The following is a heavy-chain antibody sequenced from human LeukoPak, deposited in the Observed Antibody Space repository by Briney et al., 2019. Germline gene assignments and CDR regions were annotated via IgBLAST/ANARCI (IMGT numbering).Heavy chain of an antibody. Sequence: GGSLRLSCAASGFTVSSNYMSWVRQAPGKGLEWVSVIYSGGSTYYADSVKGRFTISRDNAKNSLYLQMNSLRAEDTAVYYCAIIDAMGAFDIWGQGTKVTVSS. V-gene: IGHV3-53*01. CDR1: GFTVSSNY. J-gene: IGHJ3*02. CDR3: AIIDAMGAFDI. CDR2: IYSGGST. D-gene: IGHD2-2*01.